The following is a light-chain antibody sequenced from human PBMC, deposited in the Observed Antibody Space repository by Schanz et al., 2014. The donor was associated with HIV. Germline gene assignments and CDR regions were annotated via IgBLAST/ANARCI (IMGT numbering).Light chain of an antibody. J-gene: IGLJ3*02. Sequence: QSVLTQPPSVSGAPGQRVTISCTANSSDIGTYYDVHWYQQLPGTAPKLLIYGNTNRPSGVPDRFSGSKSGTSASLAITGLRAEDEADYYCQSYDSSLSSWVFGGGTKLTVL. CDR1: SSDIGTYYD. CDR3: QSYDSSLSSWV. CDR2: GNT. V-gene: IGLV1-40*01.